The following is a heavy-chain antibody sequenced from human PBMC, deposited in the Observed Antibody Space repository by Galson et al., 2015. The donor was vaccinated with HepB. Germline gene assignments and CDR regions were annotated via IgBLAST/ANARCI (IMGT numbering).Heavy chain of an antibody. V-gene: IGHV1-69*13. CDR2: IIPVFGTT. J-gene: IGHJ4*02. CDR1: GGSFNTYD. CDR3: ARAPGISVPGSSYYFDL. D-gene: IGHD6-19*01. Sequence: SVKVSCKASGGSFNTYDINWVRQAPGQGLEWMGGIIPVFGTTKYAQMFQGRVTITADASTDTVYMGLSSLTSQDTAIHYCARAPGISVPGSSYYFDLWGQGTLVTVSS.